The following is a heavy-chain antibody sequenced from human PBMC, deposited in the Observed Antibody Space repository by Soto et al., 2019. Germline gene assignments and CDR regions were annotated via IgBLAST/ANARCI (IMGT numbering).Heavy chain of an antibody. CDR2: IYYSGST. CDR1: GGSISNYY. CDR3: ARAAVRDDFWSGYYSPYYYFYMDV. D-gene: IGHD3-3*01. Sequence: QVQLQESGPGLVKPSETLSLTCTVSGGSISNYYWSWIRQTPGKGLEWIGSIYYSGSTNYNPSLKSRVTISVDTSKNQVSLKLSSVTAADTAVYYCARAAVRDDFWSGYYSPYYYFYMDVWGKGTTVTVSS. V-gene: IGHV4-59*01. J-gene: IGHJ6*03.